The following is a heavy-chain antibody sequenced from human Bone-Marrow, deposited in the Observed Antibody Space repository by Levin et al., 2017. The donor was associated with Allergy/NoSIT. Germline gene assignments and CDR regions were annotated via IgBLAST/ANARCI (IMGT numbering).Heavy chain of an antibody. CDR2: IYRSGNT. V-gene: IGHV4-30-2*01. J-gene: IGHJ3*02. CDR1: GGFISSGTYT. CDR3: ARSGSRYGADAFDI. Sequence: SQTLSLTCAVSGGFISSGTYTWSWIRQPPGKALEWIGNIYRSGNTHYNPSLKSRVTISVDTPKNQFSLRVTSVTAADTALYYCARSGSRYGADAFDIWGQGTMVSVSS. D-gene: IGHD5-18*01.